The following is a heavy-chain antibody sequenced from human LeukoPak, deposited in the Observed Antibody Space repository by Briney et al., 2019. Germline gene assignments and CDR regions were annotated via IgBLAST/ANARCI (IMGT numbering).Heavy chain of an antibody. Sequence: GESLKISCKASGYSFTSDWIGWVRQMPGKGLEWVGIIHPGDSDTRYNPSFQGQVTFSADKSISTAYMELSSLRSEDTAVYYCARDPGIVVVTEYFDYWGQGTLVTVSS. D-gene: IGHD3-22*01. CDR3: ARDPGIVVVTEYFDY. CDR1: GYSFTSDW. CDR2: IHPGDSDT. J-gene: IGHJ4*02. V-gene: IGHV5-51*01.